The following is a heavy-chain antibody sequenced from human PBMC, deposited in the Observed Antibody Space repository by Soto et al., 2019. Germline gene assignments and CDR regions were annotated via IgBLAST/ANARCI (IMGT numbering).Heavy chain of an antibody. Sequence: ASVKVSCKASGYTFTSYDINWVRQATGQGLEWMGWMNPNSGNTGYAQKFQGRVTMTRNTSISTAYMELSSLRSEDTAVYYCVRGVDPTFVHYYGMGVWGQGTTVTVSS. CDR2: MNPNSGNT. D-gene: IGHD5-12*01. CDR1: GYTFTSYD. V-gene: IGHV1-8*01. CDR3: VRGVDPTFVHYYGMGV. J-gene: IGHJ6*02.